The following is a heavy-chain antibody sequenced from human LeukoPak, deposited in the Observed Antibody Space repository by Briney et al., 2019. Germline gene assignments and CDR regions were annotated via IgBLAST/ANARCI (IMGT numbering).Heavy chain of an antibody. CDR3: ARVSLEWLSYFQH. Sequence: GGSLRLSCAASGFTFSSYSMNWVRQAPGKGLEWVSYISSSSSTIYYADSVKGRFTISRDNAKNSLYLQMNSLRAEDTAVYYCARVSLEWLSYFQHWGQGTLVTVSS. CDR1: GFTFSSYS. J-gene: IGHJ1*01. V-gene: IGHV3-48*01. D-gene: IGHD3-3*01. CDR2: ISSSSSTI.